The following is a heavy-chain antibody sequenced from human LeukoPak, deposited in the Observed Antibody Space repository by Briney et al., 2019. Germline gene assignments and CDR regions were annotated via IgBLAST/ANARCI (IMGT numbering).Heavy chain of an antibody. D-gene: IGHD3-3*01. CDR2: ISGSGGST. CDR3: AKAELGVDTFFDY. CDR1: GFTFSSYA. V-gene: IGHV3-23*01. Sequence: PGGSLRLSCAASGFTFSSYAMSWVHQAPGKGLEWVSAISGSGGSTYYADSVKGRFTISRDNSKRTLFLQMNSLRAEDTAFYYCAKAELGVDTFFDYWGQGTLVTVSS. J-gene: IGHJ4*02.